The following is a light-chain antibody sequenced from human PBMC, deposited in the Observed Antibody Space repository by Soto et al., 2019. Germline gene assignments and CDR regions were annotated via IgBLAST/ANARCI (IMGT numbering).Light chain of an antibody. CDR3: QQYSNWPPWT. Sequence: EIVMTQYPATLSLSPGERATLSCRASQSVSSNLAWYQQKPGQAPRLLIYGASTRATGIPARFSGSGSGTEFILTINSLQSEDFAVYYCQQYSNWPPWTFGQGTKVEIK. CDR1: QSVSSN. V-gene: IGKV3-15*01. J-gene: IGKJ1*01. CDR2: GAS.